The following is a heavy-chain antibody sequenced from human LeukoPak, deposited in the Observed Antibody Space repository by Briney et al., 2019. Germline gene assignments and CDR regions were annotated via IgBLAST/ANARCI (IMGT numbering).Heavy chain of an antibody. J-gene: IGHJ4*02. CDR2: MNPNSGYT. Sequence: ASVTVSCTASGYTFTTYDINWVRQAPGQGLEWMGWMNPNSGYTGYAQKFQGRATITRDTSISTAYMELSSLRSEDTAVYYCARVAGGIDYWGQGTLVTVSS. CDR3: ARVAGGIDY. CDR1: GYTFTTYD. D-gene: IGHD6-19*01. V-gene: IGHV1-8*03.